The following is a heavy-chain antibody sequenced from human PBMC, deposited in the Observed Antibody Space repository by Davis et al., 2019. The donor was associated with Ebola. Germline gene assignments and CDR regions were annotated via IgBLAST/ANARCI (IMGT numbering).Heavy chain of an antibody. CDR3: ARLSITGTTGYNWFDP. J-gene: IGHJ5*02. Sequence: PGGSLRLSCAASGFTFSDYYMIWIRQAPGKGLEWVSYISSSSSYIYYADSVKGRFTISRDNAKNSLYLQMNSLRAEDTAVYYCARLSITGTTGYNWFDPWGQGTLVTVSS. V-gene: IGHV3-11*06. CDR1: GFTFSDYY. CDR2: ISSSSSYI. D-gene: IGHD1-7*01.